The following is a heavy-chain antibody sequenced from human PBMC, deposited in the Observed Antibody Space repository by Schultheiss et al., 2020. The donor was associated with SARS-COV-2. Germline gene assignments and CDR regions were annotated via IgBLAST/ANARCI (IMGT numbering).Heavy chain of an antibody. J-gene: IGHJ3*02. CDR3: ARGDLADWNDNGCAFDI. D-gene: IGHD1-1*01. CDR1: GGSFSGYY. CDR2: IYYGGRT. V-gene: IGHV4-59*01. Sequence: SETLSLTCAVYGGSFSGYYWSWIRQPPGKGLEWIGYIYYGGRTKYNPSLMSRVTISLDTSKNQFSLKLSSVTAADTAVYYCARGDLADWNDNGCAFDIWGQGTMVTVSS.